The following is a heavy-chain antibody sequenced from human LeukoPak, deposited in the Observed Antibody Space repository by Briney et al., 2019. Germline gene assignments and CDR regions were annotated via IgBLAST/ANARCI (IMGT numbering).Heavy chain of an antibody. V-gene: IGHV3-23*01. D-gene: IGHD6-19*01. Sequence: GGSLRLSCAASGFTFRSYAMSWVRQAPGKGLEWVSSITNGGGNIYYADSVKGRFTISRDNSKNTLYLQMNSLRAEDTAVYYCAKLSYSSGWYPNRGWFDPWGQGTLVTVSS. CDR3: AKLSYSSGWYPNRGWFDP. CDR2: ITNGGGNI. CDR1: GFTFRSYA. J-gene: IGHJ5*02.